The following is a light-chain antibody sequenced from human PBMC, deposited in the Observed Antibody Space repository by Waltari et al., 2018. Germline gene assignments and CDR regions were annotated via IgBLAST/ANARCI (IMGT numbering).Light chain of an antibody. CDR3: QQRGTWPLT. Sequence: EIVLTQSPATLSLSPGERGTLSCRASQGVSSNLAWYQQKPGQAPRLLIYDASNGATGVPARFSGSGSGTDFTLTISSLEPEDFAVYYCQQRGTWPLTFGGGTKVEIK. CDR2: DAS. V-gene: IGKV3-11*01. J-gene: IGKJ4*01. CDR1: QGVSSN.